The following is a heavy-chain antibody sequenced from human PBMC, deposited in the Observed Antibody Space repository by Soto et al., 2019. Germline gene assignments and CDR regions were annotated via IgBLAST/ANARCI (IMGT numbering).Heavy chain of an antibody. Sequence: SETLSLTCAVYGGSFSGYYWSWIRQPPGKGLEWIGEINHSGSNNYNPSLKSRVTIAVDTSKDQFSLKLSSVTAADTAVYYCARGPAFWSWYYNGGRGFQHWGQGTLVTVS. CDR2: INHSGSN. J-gene: IGHJ1*01. D-gene: IGHD3-3*01. CDR1: GGSFSGYY. V-gene: IGHV4-34*01. CDR3: ARGPAFWSWYYNGGRGFQH.